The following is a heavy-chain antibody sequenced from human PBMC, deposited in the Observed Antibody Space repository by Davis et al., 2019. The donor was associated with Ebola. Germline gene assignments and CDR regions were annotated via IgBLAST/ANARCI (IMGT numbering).Heavy chain of an antibody. Sequence: GESLKISCKNSGNGFTSYWIGWVRQMPGKGLEWMGIIYPGDSDTRYSPSFQGLVTLSADKSISTAYLQWSSLKASDTAIYYCTRPYCTTTTCRSLDASDIWGQGTMVTVSS. J-gene: IGHJ3*02. CDR1: GNGFTSYW. V-gene: IGHV5-51*01. D-gene: IGHD2/OR15-2a*01. CDR3: TRPYCTTTTCRSLDASDI. CDR2: IYPGDSDT.